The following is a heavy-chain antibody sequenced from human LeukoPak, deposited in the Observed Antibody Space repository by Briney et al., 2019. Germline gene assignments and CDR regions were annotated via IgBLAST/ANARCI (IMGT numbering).Heavy chain of an antibody. CDR1: GFTVSSNY. CDR3: AREPPYYYGMDV. J-gene: IGHJ6*02. Sequence: PGGSLRLSCAASGFTVSSNYMSWVRQAPGKGLEWVSVIYSGGSTYYADSVKGRFTISRDNSKNTLYLQMNSLRAEDTAVYYCAREPPYYYGMDVWGQGTTVTVSS. CDR2: IYSGGST. V-gene: IGHV3-53*01.